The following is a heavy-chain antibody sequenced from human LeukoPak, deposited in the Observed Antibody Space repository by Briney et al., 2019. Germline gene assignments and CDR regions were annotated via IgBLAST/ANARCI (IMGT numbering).Heavy chain of an antibody. CDR1: GGSISSYY. V-gene: IGHV4-59*01. D-gene: IGHD6-13*01. Sequence: SETLSLTCTVSGGSISSYYWSWIRQPPGKGLEWIGYIYYSGSTNYNPSLKSRVTISVDTSKNQFSLKLSSVTAADTAIYYCARSYIAASGRDAFDIWGHGTMVTVSS. J-gene: IGHJ3*02. CDR2: IYYSGST. CDR3: ARSYIAASGRDAFDI.